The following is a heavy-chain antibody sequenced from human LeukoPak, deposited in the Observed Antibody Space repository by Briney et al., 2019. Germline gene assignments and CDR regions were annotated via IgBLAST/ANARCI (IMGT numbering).Heavy chain of an antibody. D-gene: IGHD3-10*01. CDR3: ARDYGAGSYGDY. J-gene: IGHJ4*02. CDR2: ISAYNGNT. CDR1: GYTFTSYG. V-gene: IGHV1-18*01. Sequence: ASVKVSCKASGYTFTSYGISWVRRAPGQGLEWMGWISAYNGNTNYAQKLQGRVTMTTDTSTTTGYMELRSLRSDDTAVYYCARDYGAGSYGDYWGQGTLVTVSS.